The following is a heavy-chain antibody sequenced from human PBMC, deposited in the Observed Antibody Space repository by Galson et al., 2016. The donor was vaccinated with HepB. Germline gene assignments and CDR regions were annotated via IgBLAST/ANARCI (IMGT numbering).Heavy chain of an antibody. Sequence: SLRLSCAVSGLTVSGDYMSWVRQAPGKGLEWVSVLYRDGSTYYADSVEGRFTISRDNSKNTLYLQMSSLRAEDTAVYYCVKGVSTTWHRSQGDYWGQGTLVTVSS. CDR2: LYRDGST. J-gene: IGHJ4*02. D-gene: IGHD3-10*01. V-gene: IGHV3-53*05. CDR3: VKGVSTTWHRSQGDY. CDR1: GLTVSGDY.